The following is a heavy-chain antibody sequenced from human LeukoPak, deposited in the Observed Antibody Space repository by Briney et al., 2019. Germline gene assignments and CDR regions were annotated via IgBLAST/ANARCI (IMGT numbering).Heavy chain of an antibody. CDR3: ARVLRLSDTYFDY. V-gene: IGHV3-21*01. D-gene: IGHD3-16*02. CDR1: GFTFSSYS. J-gene: IGHJ4*02. Sequence: GGSLRLSCAASGFTFSSYSMNWVRQAPGKGLEWVSSISSTSNHIYYADSAKGRFTISRDNAKNSLYLQMNSLRAEDTAVYYCARVLRLSDTYFDYWGQGTLVTVSS. CDR2: ISSTSNHI.